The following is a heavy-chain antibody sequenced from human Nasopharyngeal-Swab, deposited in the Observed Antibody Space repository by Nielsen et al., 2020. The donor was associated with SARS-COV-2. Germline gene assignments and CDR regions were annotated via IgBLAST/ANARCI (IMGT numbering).Heavy chain of an antibody. V-gene: IGHV1-69*04. Sequence: WVRQAPGQGFEWIGRLIPTIDLQNYAQQFQGRVTITADKSTNTISLELNSLRSEDTAVYYCARDKRVYFDSSGHLDHWGQGTLVTVSS. D-gene: IGHD3-22*01. J-gene: IGHJ4*02. CDR2: LIPTIDLQ. CDR3: ARDKRVYFDSSGHLDH.